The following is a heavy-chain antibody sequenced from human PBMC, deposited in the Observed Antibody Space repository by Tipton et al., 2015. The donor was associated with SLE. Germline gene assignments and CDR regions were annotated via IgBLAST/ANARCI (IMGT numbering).Heavy chain of an antibody. Sequence: LRLSCTVSGGSISSSKCYWGWIRQPPGKGLEWIGSIYSSGSTYYNPSLKSRVSISVDTSKNQFFLNLRSVTAADTAVYFCARGGASVLIRNCYFDYWGQGSLVTVSS. J-gene: IGHJ4*02. D-gene: IGHD2-8*01. CDR3: ARGGASVLIRNCYFDY. CDR2: IYSSGST. V-gene: IGHV4-39*07. CDR1: GGSISSSKCY.